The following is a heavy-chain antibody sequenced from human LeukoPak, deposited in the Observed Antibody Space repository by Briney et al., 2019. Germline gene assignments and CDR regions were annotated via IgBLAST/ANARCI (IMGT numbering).Heavy chain of an antibody. CDR3: ANPSRWNYGSFGS. J-gene: IGHJ5*02. Sequence: PSETLSLTCAVHGGYLSGYSGYYWSWIRQPPRKGLEWIREINHGGGTDYNPSLKSRVTISVDTPKKQLSLKFSSVTAADTAVYYCANPSRWNYGSFGSWGQGTLVTVPS. D-gene: IGHD1-7*01. CDR2: INHGGGT. V-gene: IGHV4-34*01. CDR1: GGYLSGYSGYY.